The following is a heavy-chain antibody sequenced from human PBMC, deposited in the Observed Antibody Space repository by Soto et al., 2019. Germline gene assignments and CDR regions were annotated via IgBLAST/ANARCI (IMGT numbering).Heavy chain of an antibody. CDR2: INAGNGNT. D-gene: IGHD5-18*01. CDR1: GYTFTSYA. CDR3: AREGVDTAIVLYYFAY. J-gene: IGHJ4*02. V-gene: IGHV1-3*01. Sequence: ASVKVSCKASGYTFTSYAMHWVRQAPGQRLEWMGWINAGNGNTKYSQKFQGRVTITRDTSASTAYMELSSLRSEDTAVYYCAREGVDTAIVLYYFAYWGQGTLVTVSS.